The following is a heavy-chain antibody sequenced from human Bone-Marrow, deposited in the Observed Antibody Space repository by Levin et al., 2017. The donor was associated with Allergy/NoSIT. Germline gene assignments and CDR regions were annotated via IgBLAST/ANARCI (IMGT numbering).Heavy chain of an antibody. V-gene: IGHV3-74*01. CDR1: GFTFSSYW. D-gene: IGHD3-16*01. J-gene: IGHJ4*02. Sequence: GESLKISCAASGFTFSSYWMHWVRQAPGEGLVWVSRINEGGSITDYADSVKGRFTISRDNANNTLYLQMNSLGAEDTALYYCTRDIGGRGSYWGQGALVTVSS. CDR2: INEGGSIT. CDR3: TRDIGGRGSY.